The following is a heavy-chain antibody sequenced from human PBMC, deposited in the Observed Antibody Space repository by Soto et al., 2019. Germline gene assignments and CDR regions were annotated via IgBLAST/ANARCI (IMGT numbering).Heavy chain of an antibody. CDR2: MSYDGTKE. Sequence: GGSLRLSCAASGFTFSTYGMHWVRQAPGKGLEWVAAMSYDGTKEYYVDSVKGRFTISRDNSRNTLFLQLNSLRAEDTAVYYCAKEYGSTWIDHWGQGTLVTVSS. J-gene: IGHJ4*02. CDR1: GFTFSTYG. D-gene: IGHD6-13*01. CDR3: AKEYGSTWIDH. V-gene: IGHV3-30*18.